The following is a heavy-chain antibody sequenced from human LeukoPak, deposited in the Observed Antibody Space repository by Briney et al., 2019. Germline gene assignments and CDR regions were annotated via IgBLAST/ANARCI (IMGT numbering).Heavy chain of an antibody. Sequence: SETLSLTCSVSGGSMSSHYWSWIRQPPGKGLEWIGYIYYSGKTYYNPSLQSRVTISVDTSKDHFSLRLTSVTAADTAIYSCARLLDNDSSGDPDTFDMWGQGTMVTVSS. D-gene: IGHD3-22*01. CDR2: IYYSGKT. CDR3: ARLLDNDSSGDPDTFDM. J-gene: IGHJ3*02. V-gene: IGHV4-59*11. CDR1: GGSMSSHY.